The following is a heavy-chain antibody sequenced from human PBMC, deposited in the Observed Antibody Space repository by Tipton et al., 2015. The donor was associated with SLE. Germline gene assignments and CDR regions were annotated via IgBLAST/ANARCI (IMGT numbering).Heavy chain of an antibody. CDR2: IYYSGST. D-gene: IGHD2-15*01. J-gene: IGHJ3*02. CDR3: ASEGYDAFDI. Sequence: TLSLTCTVSGGSISSSSYYWGWIRQPPGKGLEWIGSIYYSGSTYYNPSLKSRVTISVDTSKNQFSLKLSSVTAADTAVYYCASEGYDAFDIWGQGTMVTVSS. CDR1: GGSISSSSYY. V-gene: IGHV4-39*07.